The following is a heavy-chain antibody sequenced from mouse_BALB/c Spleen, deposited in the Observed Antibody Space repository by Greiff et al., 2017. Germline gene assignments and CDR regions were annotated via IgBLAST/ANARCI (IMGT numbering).Heavy chain of an antibody. V-gene: IGHV1-69*02. CDR3: TSDGPLGY. CDR1: GYTFTSYW. CDR2: IYPSDSYT. Sequence: QVQLQQPGAELVRPGASVKLSCKASGYTFTSYWINWVKQRPGQGLEWIGNIYPSDSYTNYNQKFKDKATLTVDKSSSTAYMQLSSPTSEDSAVYYCTSDGPLGYWGQGTTLTVSS. J-gene: IGHJ2*01. D-gene: IGHD2-3*01.